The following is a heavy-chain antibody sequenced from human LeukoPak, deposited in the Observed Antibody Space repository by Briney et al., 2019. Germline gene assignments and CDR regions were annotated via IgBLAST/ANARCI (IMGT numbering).Heavy chain of an antibody. J-gene: IGHJ4*02. CDR2: INHSGST. CDR1: GGSFGVYY. CDR3: ARRRAVTPSSFDY. V-gene: IGHV4-34*01. Sequence: SETLSLTCAVYGGSFGVYYWSWIRQPPGKGLEWIGEINHSGSTNYNPSLKSRVTISVDTSKNQFSLKLSSVTAADTAVYYCARRRAVTPSSFDYWGQGTLVAVSS. D-gene: IGHD2-15*01.